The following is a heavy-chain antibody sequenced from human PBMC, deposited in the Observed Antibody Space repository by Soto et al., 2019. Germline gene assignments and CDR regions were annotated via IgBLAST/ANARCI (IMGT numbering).Heavy chain of an antibody. Sequence: SETLSLTCTVSGGSISSSSYYWGWIRQPPGKGLEWIGSIYYSGSTYYNPSLKSRVTISVDTSKNQFSLKLSSVTAADTAVYYCARHPSFEREWLPPYYYYMDVWGKGTRSPSP. CDR3: ARHPSFEREWLPPYYYYMDV. CDR1: GGSISSSSYY. CDR2: IYYSGST. V-gene: IGHV4-39*01. D-gene: IGHD3-3*01. J-gene: IGHJ6*03.